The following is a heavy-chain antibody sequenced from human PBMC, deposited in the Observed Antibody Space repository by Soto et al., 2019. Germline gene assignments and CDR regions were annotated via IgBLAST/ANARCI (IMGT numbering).Heavy chain of an antibody. CDR3: ASAAGAYDN. V-gene: IGHV3-33*03. CDR1: GLRFSSYG. D-gene: IGHD1-26*01. Sequence: QVQLVESGGGVVQPGRSLRLSCAASGLRFSSYGMHWVRQAPGKGLEWVAVIWSDGSNKYYADSVKGRFTISRDNSKNTVYLQMNSLRFEDTAVYYCASAAGAYDNWGQGALVTVSS. J-gene: IGHJ4*02. CDR2: IWSDGSNK.